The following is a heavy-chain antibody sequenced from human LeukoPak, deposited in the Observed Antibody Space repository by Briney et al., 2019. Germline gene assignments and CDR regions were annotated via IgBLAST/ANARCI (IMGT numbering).Heavy chain of an antibody. CDR2: IYTSGST. Sequence: PSETLSLTCTVSGGSISSGSYYWSWIRQPAGKGLEWIGRIYTSGSTNYNPSLKSRVTISVDTSNNRFSLSLSSVTAADTAFYFCVRGPSITSRNEFDYWGQGTLVTVSS. V-gene: IGHV4-61*02. CDR3: VRGPSITSRNEFDY. D-gene: IGHD1-1*01. CDR1: GGSISSGSYY. J-gene: IGHJ4*02.